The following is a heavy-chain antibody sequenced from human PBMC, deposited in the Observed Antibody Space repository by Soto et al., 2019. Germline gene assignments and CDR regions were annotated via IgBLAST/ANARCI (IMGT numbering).Heavy chain of an antibody. CDR2: ISYSGRT. J-gene: IGHJ4*02. Sequence: KTSETLSLTCTVSGASIITDNYFWVWIRQSPRRGLELIGSISYSGRTYDNPSLQSRVTISIDASKNQFSLKLTSVTTADTAVYYCARRRASDYGGNHHPYYFDRWGQGALVNVSS. V-gene: IGHV4-39*01. CDR1: GASIITDNYF. CDR3: ARRRASDYGGNHHPYYFDR. D-gene: IGHD4-17*01.